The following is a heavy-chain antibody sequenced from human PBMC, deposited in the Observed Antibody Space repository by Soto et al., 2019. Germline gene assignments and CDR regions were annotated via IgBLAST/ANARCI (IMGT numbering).Heavy chain of an antibody. CDR2: IYYSGST. D-gene: IGHD4-17*01. J-gene: IGHJ3*02. Sequence: SETLSLTCTVSSGSINNYYWSWIRQPPGKGLEWIGYIYYSGSTNYNPSLKSRVTISVDTSKNQFSLKLSSVTAADTAVYYCARNYGYAFDIWGQGTMVTVSS. V-gene: IGHV4-59*08. CDR1: SGSINNYY. CDR3: ARNYGYAFDI.